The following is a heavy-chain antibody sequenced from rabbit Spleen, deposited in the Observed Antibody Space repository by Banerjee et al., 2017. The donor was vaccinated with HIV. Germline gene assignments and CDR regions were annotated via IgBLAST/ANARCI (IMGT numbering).Heavy chain of an antibody. CDR3: ARDLTDAIGWNFGW. CDR1: GFDFSSYY. Sequence: QEQLKESGGGLVQPGGSLKLSCKASGFDFSSYYMSWVRQAPGKGLEWIACIVNGDGSTYYASWVNGRFTISRSTSLATVTLQVTSLTAADTATYFCARDLTDAIGWNFGWWGPGTLVTVS. CDR2: IVNGDGST. J-gene: IGHJ4*01. D-gene: IGHD4-1*01. V-gene: IGHV1S47*01.